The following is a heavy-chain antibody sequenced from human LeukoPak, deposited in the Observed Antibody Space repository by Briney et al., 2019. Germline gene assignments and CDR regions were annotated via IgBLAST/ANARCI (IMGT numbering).Heavy chain of an antibody. D-gene: IGHD6-6*01. CDR3: ARAPYSSSSWYYYYMDV. CDR2: IYPGDSDT. J-gene: IGHJ6*03. CDR1: GYSFTTYW. V-gene: IGHV5-51*01. Sequence: GESLKISCKGSGYSFTTYWIAWVRQMPGKGLEWMGIIYPGDSDTRYSPSFQGQVTISADKSISTAYLQWSSLKASDTAMYYCARAPYSSSSWYYYYMDVWGKGTTVTVCS.